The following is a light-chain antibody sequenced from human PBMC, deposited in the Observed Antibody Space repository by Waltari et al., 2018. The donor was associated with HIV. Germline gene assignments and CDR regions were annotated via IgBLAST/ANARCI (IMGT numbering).Light chain of an antibody. V-gene: IGLV2-14*01. J-gene: IGLJ1*01. CDR1: SSDVGGYNY. CDR3: SSYTSDYTYV. CDR2: EVS. Sequence: QSALTQPASVSGSPGQSITIYCTGTSSDVGGYNYVYWDQHHPGQAPKLLIYEVSNRPSGFSNRFSGSKSDNTASLTISGLQAEYEADYYCSSYTSDYTYVFGSGTEVTVL.